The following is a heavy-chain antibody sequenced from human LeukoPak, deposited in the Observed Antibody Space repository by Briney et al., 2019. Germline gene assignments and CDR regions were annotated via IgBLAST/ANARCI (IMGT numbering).Heavy chain of an antibody. CDR3: ATLAFTGEATNDC. Sequence: ASVKVSCKVSGYTLTEISMHWVRQAPGKGLEWMGGFDPEDGETIYAQKFQGRVTMTEDTSTDTAYMDLSSLRSEDTAVYYCATLAFTGEATNDCWGQGTLVTVSS. D-gene: IGHD1-26*01. CDR2: FDPEDGET. CDR1: GYTLTEIS. V-gene: IGHV1-24*01. J-gene: IGHJ4*02.